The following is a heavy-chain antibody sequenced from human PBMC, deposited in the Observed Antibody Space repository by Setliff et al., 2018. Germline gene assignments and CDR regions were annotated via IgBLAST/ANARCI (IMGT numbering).Heavy chain of an antibody. J-gene: IGHJ2*01. Sequence: SETLSLTCAVSGGPTIGYYWTWIRQAPGKGLEWIGYIHPWGGSSESTNYSPSLKSRITISLDKSKNQFSLKLTSVTAADTAVYYCAKEARRRDGYNRWYFDLWGRGTLVTVSS. D-gene: IGHD2-21*01. CDR3: AKEARRRDGYNRWYFDL. V-gene: IGHV4-4*08. CDR1: GGPTIGYY. CDR2: IHPWGGSSEST.